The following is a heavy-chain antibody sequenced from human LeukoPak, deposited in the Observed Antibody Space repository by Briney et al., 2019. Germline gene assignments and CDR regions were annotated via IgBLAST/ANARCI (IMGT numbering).Heavy chain of an antibody. CDR3: TRRKATGWNWFDP. V-gene: IGHV3-49*04. J-gene: IGHJ5*02. D-gene: IGHD2-15*01. CDR1: GFTFGDYA. CDR2: IRSKAYGGTT. Sequence: GGSLRLSCTASGFTFGDYAMSWVRQAPGKGLEWVGFIRSKAYGGTTEYAASVKGRFTISRGDSKSIAYLQMNSLKTEDTAVYYCTRRKATGWNWFDPWGQGTLVTVSS.